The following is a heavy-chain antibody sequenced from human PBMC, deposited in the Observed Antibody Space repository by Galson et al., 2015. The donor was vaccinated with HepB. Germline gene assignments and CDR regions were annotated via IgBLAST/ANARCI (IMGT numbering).Heavy chain of an antibody. V-gene: IGHV1-2*02. CDR1: GYTLTGYY. Sequence: SVKVSCKASGYTLTGYYMHWVRQAPGQGLEWMGWINPNSGGTNYAQKFQGRVTMTRDTSISTAYMELSRLRSDDTAVYYCARLLAVAGMYYFDYWGQGTLVTVSS. CDR2: INPNSGGT. D-gene: IGHD6-19*01. CDR3: ARLLAVAGMYYFDY. J-gene: IGHJ4*02.